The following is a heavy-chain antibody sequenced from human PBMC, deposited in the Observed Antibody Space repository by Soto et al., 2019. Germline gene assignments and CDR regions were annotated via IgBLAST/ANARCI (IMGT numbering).Heavy chain of an antibody. J-gene: IGHJ4*02. CDR3: ARGMTTVTTLDY. CDR2: IYRSGST. V-gene: IGHV4-30-2*01. CDR1: GGSISSGGYS. Sequence: QLQLQESGSGLVKPSQTLSLTCAVSGGSISSGGYSWSWIRQPPGKGLEWIGYIYRSGSTYYNPSLKSRVTISLDRSKKQFSLKLSSVTAAETAVYYCARGMTTVTTLDYWGQGTLVTVSS. D-gene: IGHD4-17*01.